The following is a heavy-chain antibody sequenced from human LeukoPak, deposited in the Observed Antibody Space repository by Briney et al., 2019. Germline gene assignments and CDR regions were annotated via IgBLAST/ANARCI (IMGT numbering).Heavy chain of an antibody. CDR2: IYYSGST. D-gene: IGHD1-26*01. J-gene: IGHJ4*02. CDR3: VKSGGYGLIDY. CDR1: GSSISSSSFY. V-gene: IGHV4-39*01. Sequence: SETLSLTCTVSGSSISSSSFYWGWIRQPPGKGLEWIGTIYYSGSTYYNASLQSRVTISIDTSKNQFSLRLNSVTAADTAMYYCVKSGGYGLIDYWGQGTLVTVSS.